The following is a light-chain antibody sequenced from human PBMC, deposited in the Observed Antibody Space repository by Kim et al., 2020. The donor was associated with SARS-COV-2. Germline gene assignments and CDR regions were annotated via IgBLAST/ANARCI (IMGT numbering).Light chain of an antibody. V-gene: IGLV2-14*03. CDR1: SSDVGGFNY. CDR2: DVS. J-gene: IGLJ2*01. CDR3: GSYTTSNTVI. Sequence: GQSITFSCTGTSSDVGGFNYVSWYQHHPGKAPKLMIYDVSERPSGVSNRFSGSKSGNTASLTISGLQAEDEADYYCGSYTTSNTVIFGGGTQLTVL.